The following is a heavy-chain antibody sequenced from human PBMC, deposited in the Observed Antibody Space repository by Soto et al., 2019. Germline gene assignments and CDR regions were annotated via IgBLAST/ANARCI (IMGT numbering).Heavy chain of an antibody. Sequence: SSETLSLTCAVYGGSFSGYYWSWIRQPPGKGLEWIGEINHSGSTNYNPSLKSRVTISVDTSKNQLSLKLSSVTAADTAVYYCARAGSSGYFGGYYYYGMDVWGQGTTVTVSS. CDR3: ARAGSSGYFGGYYYYGMDV. D-gene: IGHD3-22*01. J-gene: IGHJ6*02. CDR2: INHSGST. V-gene: IGHV4-34*01. CDR1: GGSFSGYY.